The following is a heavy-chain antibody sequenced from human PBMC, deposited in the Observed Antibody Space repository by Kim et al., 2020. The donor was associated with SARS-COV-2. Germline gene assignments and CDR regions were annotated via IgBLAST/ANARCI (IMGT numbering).Heavy chain of an antibody. Sequence: GGSLRLSCAASGFTFSNAWMSWVRQAPGKGLEWVGRIKSKTDGGTTDYAAPVKGRFTISRDDSKNTLYLQMNSLKTEDTAVYYCTTLSIVVVPADRYYYYYYGMDVWGQGTTVTVSS. CDR2: IKSKTDGGTT. V-gene: IGHV3-15*01. CDR3: TTLSIVVVPADRYYYYYYGMDV. J-gene: IGHJ6*02. D-gene: IGHD2-2*01. CDR1: GFTFSNAW.